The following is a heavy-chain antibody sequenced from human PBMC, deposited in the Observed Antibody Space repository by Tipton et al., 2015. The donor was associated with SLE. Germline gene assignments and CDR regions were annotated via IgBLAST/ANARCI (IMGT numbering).Heavy chain of an antibody. V-gene: IGHV4-61*08. CDR2: IYYSGTT. CDR3: ARGDFWSGLDY. D-gene: IGHD3-3*01. CDR1: GGSISSSGYD. J-gene: IGHJ4*02. Sequence: GLVKPSETLSLTCTVSGGSISSSGYDWGWVRQPPGKGLEWIGYIYYSGTTSYNSSLKSRVTISVDSAKNQFSLKVSSVTAADTAVYFCARGDFWSGLDYWGQGALVTVSS.